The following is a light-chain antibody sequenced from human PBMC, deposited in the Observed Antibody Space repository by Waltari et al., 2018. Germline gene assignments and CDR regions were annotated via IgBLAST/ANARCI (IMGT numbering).Light chain of an antibody. V-gene: IGKV1D-12*01. CDR1: QGVRTW. CDR3: QQAHSFPPT. CDR2: AAS. J-gene: IGKJ4*01. Sequence: DIQMTQSPSSVSASVGDRVTITCRASQGVRTWLAWYQQKPGKAPQFLIYAASNLQSGVPSRFSGSGSGTDFTLTISSLQPEDLGTYYCQQAHSFPPTFGGGTRVEIK.